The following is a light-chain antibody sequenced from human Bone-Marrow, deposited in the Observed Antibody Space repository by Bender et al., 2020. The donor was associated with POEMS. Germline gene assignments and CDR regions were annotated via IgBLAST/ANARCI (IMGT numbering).Light chain of an antibody. CDR1: DLGDKY. J-gene: IGLJ2*01. CDR2: QDT. CDR3: QAWDTYSVI. Sequence: SYEGTQTPSVSVSPGQTASITCSGDDLGDKYVAWYQQKPGQSPVLVIYQDTKRPSGIPERFSGSNSGNTATLTISGTQAMDEADYYCQAWDTYSVIFGGGTKLTVL. V-gene: IGLV3-1*01.